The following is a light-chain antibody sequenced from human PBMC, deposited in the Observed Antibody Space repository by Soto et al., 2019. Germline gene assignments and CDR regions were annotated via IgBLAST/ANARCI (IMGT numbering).Light chain of an antibody. Sequence: QSVLTQPASVSGSPGQSITISCTGTSSDVGSYNLVSWYQHHPGKAPKLMIYEVSKRPSGVSNRFSGSKSGNTASLTISWLQAEDEADYYCCSYAGSSTLVFGTGTKVTV. CDR2: EVS. CDR1: SSDVGSYNL. V-gene: IGLV2-23*02. J-gene: IGLJ1*01. CDR3: CSYAGSSTLV.